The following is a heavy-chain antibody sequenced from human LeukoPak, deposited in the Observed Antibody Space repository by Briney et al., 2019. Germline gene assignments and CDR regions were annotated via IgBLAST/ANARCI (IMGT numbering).Heavy chain of an antibody. V-gene: IGHV3-21*01. CDR3: ARARIEFEVVAATLWFDP. J-gene: IGHJ5*02. CDR2: ISSSSSYI. CDR1: GFTFSTYS. Sequence: GGSLRLSCAASGFTFSTYSMNWVRQAPGKGLEWVSSISSSSSYIYYADSVKGRFTISRDNAKNSLYLQMNSLRAEDTAVYYCARARIEFEVVAATLWFDPWGQGTLVTVSS. D-gene: IGHD2-15*01.